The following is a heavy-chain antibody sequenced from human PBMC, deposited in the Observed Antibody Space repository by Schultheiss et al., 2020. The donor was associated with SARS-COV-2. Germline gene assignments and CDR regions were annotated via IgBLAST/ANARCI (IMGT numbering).Heavy chain of an antibody. V-gene: IGHV3-9*01. D-gene: IGHD6-6*01. Sequence: GGSLRLSCAASGFTFDDYAMHWVRQAPGKGLEWVSSISWNSGSIGYADSVKGRFTISRDNAKNTLYLQMNSLRAEDTAVYYCAKLSSSSSYGMDVWGQGTTVTVSS. CDR1: GFTFDDYA. CDR3: AKLSSSSSYGMDV. CDR2: ISWNSGSI. J-gene: IGHJ6*02.